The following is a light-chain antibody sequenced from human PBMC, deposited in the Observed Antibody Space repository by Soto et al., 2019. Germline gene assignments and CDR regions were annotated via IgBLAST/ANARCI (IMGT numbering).Light chain of an antibody. CDR2: GAS. CDR1: QSVSSSY. Sequence: EIVMTQSPATLSVSPGDRATLSCRASQSVSSSYLAWYQQKPGQAPRLLIYGASSRATGIPDRFSGSGSGTDFTLTISRLEPEDFAVYYCQQYGSSPVTVGQGNKVDIK. J-gene: IGKJ1*01. V-gene: IGKV3-20*01. CDR3: QQYGSSPVT.